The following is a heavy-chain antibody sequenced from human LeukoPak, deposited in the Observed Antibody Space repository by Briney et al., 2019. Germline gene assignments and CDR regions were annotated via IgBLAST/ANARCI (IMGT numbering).Heavy chain of an antibody. Sequence: SETLSLTCAVSGGSISSGGYSWSWIRQPPGKGLEWIGYIYYSGSTNYNPSLKRRVTISIDTSKNQFSLMLSSVTAADTAVYYCARDNLEAGINDAFDIWGQGTMVTVSS. V-gene: IGHV4-61*08. J-gene: IGHJ3*02. CDR2: IYYSGST. D-gene: IGHD6-13*01. CDR3: ARDNLEAGINDAFDI. CDR1: GGSISSGGYS.